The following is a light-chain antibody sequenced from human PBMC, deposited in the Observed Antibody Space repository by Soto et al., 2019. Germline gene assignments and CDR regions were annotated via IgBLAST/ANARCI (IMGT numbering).Light chain of an antibody. J-gene: IGKJ3*01. CDR2: AAS. V-gene: IGKV1-27*01. CDR1: QGIRNY. CDR3: QKYSSVPV. Sequence: DIQMTQSPTSLSASVGDRVTITCRASQGIRNYVAWYQQIPGKAPKLLIYAASTLQSGVPSRFSGSGSGTDFTLTINCLQPEEVETYSYQKYSSVPVFGPGTKVEIK.